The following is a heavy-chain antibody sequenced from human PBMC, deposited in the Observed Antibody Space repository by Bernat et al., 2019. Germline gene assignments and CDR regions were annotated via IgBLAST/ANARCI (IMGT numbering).Heavy chain of an antibody. CDR3: ARDPGGTNRVGGYYYGMDV. J-gene: IGHJ6*02. CDR2: IIPIFGTA. V-gene: IGHV1-69*06. CDR1: GGTFSSYA. D-gene: IGHD1-1*01. Sequence: QVQLVQSGAEVKKPGSSVKVSCKASGGTFSSYAISWVRQAPGQGLEWMGGIIPIFGTANYAQKFQGRVTITADKSTSTAYMELSSLRSEDTAVYYCARDPGGTNRVGGYYYGMDVWGQGTTVTVSS.